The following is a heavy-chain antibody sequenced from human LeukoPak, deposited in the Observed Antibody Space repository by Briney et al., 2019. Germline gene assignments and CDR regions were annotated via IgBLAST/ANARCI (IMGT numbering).Heavy chain of an antibody. J-gene: IGHJ4*02. D-gene: IGHD3-3*01. CDR3: ARVPRYDFWSGYRY. Sequence: ASVKVSCKASGYTFTSYGISWVRQAPGQGLEWMAWISAYNGNTNYAQKLQGRVTMTTDTSTSTAYMELRSLRSDDTAVYYCARVPRYDFWSGYRYWGQGTLVTLSS. V-gene: IGHV1-18*01. CDR1: GYTFTSYG. CDR2: ISAYNGNT.